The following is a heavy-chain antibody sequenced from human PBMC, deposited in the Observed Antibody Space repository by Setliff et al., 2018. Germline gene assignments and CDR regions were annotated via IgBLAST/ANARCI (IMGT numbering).Heavy chain of an antibody. Sequence: ASVKVSCKASGYIFTSYGISWVRQAPGQGLEWMGWISSYNGKTNYAQKLQGRVTMTTDTSTSTAYMELRSLRSDDMAVYYCARQGGNYYFQYWGQGTLVTVSS. CDR2: ISSYNGKT. CDR1: GYIFTSYG. V-gene: IGHV1-18*03. CDR3: ARQGGNYYFQY. D-gene: IGHD3-16*01. J-gene: IGHJ4*02.